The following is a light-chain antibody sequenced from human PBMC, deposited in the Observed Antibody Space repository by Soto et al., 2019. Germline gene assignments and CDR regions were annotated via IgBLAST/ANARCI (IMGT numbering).Light chain of an antibody. CDR1: TSDVGGYDS. J-gene: IGLJ2*01. CDR2: EVN. CDR3: TSYAGSNNLI. Sequence: QPRSASVSPGQSVTISCTGTTSDVGGYDSVAWYQQHPHKAPRLIIYEVNKRPSGVPDRFSGSKSGNTASLTVSGLQADDEADYYCTSYAGSNNLIFGGGTKVTVL. V-gene: IGLV2-8*01.